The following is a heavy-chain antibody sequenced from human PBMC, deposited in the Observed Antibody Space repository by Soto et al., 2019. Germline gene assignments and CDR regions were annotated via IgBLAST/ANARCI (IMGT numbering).Heavy chain of an antibody. CDR1: GGSFSGYQ. CDR2: INDSGNI. V-gene: IGHV4-34*01. J-gene: IGHJ6*03. CDR3: ARGLIRWFGELHRRGGYYYYMDV. D-gene: IGHD3-10*01. Sequence: QVQLQQWGAGLLKPSETLSLTCAVYGGSFSGYQWSWIRQTPGKGLECIGEINDSGNINYNPSLKSRVTILLDTPKTQISLKLGCVTASGSALYYCARGLIRWFGELHRRGGYYYYMDVWGKGTTVTVSS.